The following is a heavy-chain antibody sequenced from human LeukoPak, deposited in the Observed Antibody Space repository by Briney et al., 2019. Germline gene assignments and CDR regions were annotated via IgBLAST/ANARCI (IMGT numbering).Heavy chain of an antibody. D-gene: IGHD1-26*01. CDR3: ARYSRGSFDFDY. Sequence: ASVKVSCKASGYTFTSYYMHWVRQAPGEGLEWMGIINPSGGSTSYAQKFQGRVTMTRDMSTSTVYMELSSLRSDDTAVYYCARYSRGSFDFDYWGQGTLVTVSS. CDR1: GYTFTSYY. J-gene: IGHJ4*02. CDR2: INPSGGST. V-gene: IGHV1-46*01.